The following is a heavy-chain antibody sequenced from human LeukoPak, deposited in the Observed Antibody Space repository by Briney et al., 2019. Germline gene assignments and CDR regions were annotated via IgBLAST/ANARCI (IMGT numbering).Heavy chain of an antibody. V-gene: IGHV4-39*07. Sequence: SETLSLTCTVSGGSISSSSYYWGWIRQPPGKGLEWIGSIYYSGSTYYNPSLKSRVTISVDTSKNQFSLKLSSVTAADTAVYYCARKVPAAERTNNWFDPWGQGTLVTVSS. D-gene: IGHD2-2*01. J-gene: IGHJ5*02. CDR1: GGSISSSSYY. CDR3: ARKVPAAERTNNWFDP. CDR2: IYYSGST.